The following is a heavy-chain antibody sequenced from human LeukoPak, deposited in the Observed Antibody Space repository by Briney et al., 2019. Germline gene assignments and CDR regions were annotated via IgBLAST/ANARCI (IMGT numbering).Heavy chain of an antibody. CDR1: GFTFSSYG. V-gene: IGHV3-30*02. J-gene: IGHJ4*02. CDR2: IRYDGSNK. CDR3: ARDYGSGSYYNSEYFDS. Sequence: GGSLRLSCAASGFTFSSYGMHWVRQAPGKGLEWVAFIRYDGSNKYYADSVKGRFTISRDNSKNTLYLQMNSLRAEDTAVYYCARDYGSGSYYNSEYFDSWGQGTLVTVSS. D-gene: IGHD3-10*01.